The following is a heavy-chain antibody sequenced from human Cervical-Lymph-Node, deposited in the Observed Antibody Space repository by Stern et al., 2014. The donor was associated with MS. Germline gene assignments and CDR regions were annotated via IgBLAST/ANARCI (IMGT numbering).Heavy chain of an antibody. CDR2: MYSGGGV. J-gene: IGHJ4*02. CDR1: GFSFSTNF. Sequence: EVQLVESGGGLIQPGGSLRLSCAASGFSFSTNFMTWVRQSPGKGLEWVSLMYSGGGVEYADSVKGRFTISRDRSKNTLYLQMNSLRAEDTAVYYCARKTDTAVGGDYWGPGTRVAVSS. CDR3: ARKTDTAVGGDY. D-gene: IGHD5-18*01. V-gene: IGHV3-53*01.